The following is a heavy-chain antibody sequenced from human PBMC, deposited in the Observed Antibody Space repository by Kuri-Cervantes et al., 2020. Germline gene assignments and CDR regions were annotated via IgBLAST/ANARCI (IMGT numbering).Heavy chain of an antibody. CDR2: IYYSRST. J-gene: IGHJ4*02. CDR1: GGSISSGDYY. V-gene: IGHV4-30-4*01. D-gene: IGHD4-17*01. CDR3: ARGPYGDYPLDY. Sequence: SETLSLTCTVSGGSISSGDYYWSWIRQPPGKGLEWIGYIYYSRSTYYNPSLKSRVTMSVDTSKNQFSLKLSSVTAADTAVYYCARGPYGDYPLDYWGQGTLVTVSS.